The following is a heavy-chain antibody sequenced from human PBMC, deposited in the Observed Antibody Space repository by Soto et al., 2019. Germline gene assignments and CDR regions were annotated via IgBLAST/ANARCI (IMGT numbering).Heavy chain of an antibody. CDR2: ISYDGSNK. V-gene: IGHV3-30*03. D-gene: IGHD5-12*01. CDR3: ATAYSGYDLYYFDY. J-gene: IGHJ4*02. Sequence: QVQLVESGGGVVQPGRSLRLSCAASGFTFSSYGMHWVRQAPGKGLEWVAVISYDGSNKYYADSVKGRFTISRDNSKNTLYLQMNRLRAEDTAVYYCATAYSGYDLYYFDYWGQGTLVTVSS. CDR1: GFTFSSYG.